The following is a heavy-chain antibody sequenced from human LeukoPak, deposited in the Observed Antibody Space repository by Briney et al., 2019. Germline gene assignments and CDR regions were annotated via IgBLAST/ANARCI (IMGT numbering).Heavy chain of an antibody. CDR1: GFTFSTCG. V-gene: IGHV3-23*01. CDR2: ISGSGDQT. Sequence: GGSLRLSCAASGFTFSTCGMSWVRQAPGKGLEWVSAISGSGDQTYYADSVKGRFTFSRDNSNNILHLQMHSLRADDTAVYYCATQPESYGDSASYFHHWGQGTLVTVSS. CDR3: ATQPESYGDSASYFHH. D-gene: IGHD4-17*01. J-gene: IGHJ1*01.